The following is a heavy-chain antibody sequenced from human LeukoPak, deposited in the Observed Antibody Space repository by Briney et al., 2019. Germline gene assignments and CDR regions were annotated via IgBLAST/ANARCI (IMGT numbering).Heavy chain of an antibody. V-gene: IGHV4-34*01. J-gene: IGHJ4*02. D-gene: IGHD6-19*01. Sequence: SETLSLTCAVYGGSFSGYYWSWIRQPPGKGLEWIGEINHSGSTNYNPSLTSRVTILADTSKNQFSLKLTSVTAADTAVYYCARTFRNSGWGIDYWGQGTQVTVSS. CDR1: GGSFSGYY. CDR3: ARTFRNSGWGIDY. CDR2: INHSGST.